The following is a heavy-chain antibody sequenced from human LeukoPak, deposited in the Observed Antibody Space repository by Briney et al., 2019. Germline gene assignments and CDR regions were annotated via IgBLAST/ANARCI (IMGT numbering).Heavy chain of an antibody. D-gene: IGHD3-22*01. CDR3: AKDSVYYYDRSGSIDY. Sequence: PGGSLRLSCAASGFTFSSYGMHWVRQAPGKGLEWVAFIRYDGSNKYYADSVKGRFTISRDNSKNTLYLQMNSLRAEDTAVYYCAKDSVYYYDRSGSIDYWGQGTLVTVSS. CDR1: GFTFSSYG. V-gene: IGHV3-30*02. CDR2: IRYDGSNK. J-gene: IGHJ4*02.